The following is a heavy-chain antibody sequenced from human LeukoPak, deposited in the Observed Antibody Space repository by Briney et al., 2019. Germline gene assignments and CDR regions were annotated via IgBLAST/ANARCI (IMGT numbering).Heavy chain of an antibody. V-gene: IGHV3-74*01. J-gene: IGHJ4*02. CDR2: INSDGSST. Sequence: GGSLRLSCAASGFTFSTYWMHWVRQAPGKGLVWVSRINSDGSSTSYADSVKGRFTISRDNAKTTLYLQMNSLRAEDTAMDYCARGPFGGDQAWGQGTPVNVSS. CDR1: GFTFSTYW. CDR3: ARGPFGGDQA. D-gene: IGHD2-21*02.